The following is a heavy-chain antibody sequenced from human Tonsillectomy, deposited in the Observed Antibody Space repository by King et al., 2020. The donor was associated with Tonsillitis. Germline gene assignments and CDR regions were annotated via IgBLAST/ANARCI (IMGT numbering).Heavy chain of an antibody. V-gene: IGHV3-49*03. J-gene: IGHJ5*02. CDR3: SRAVIAVVGWGWFDP. Sequence: EVQLVESGGGLVQPGRSLRLSCRTSGFTFGDYAMSWFRQAPGKGLEWVGFIRSKAYGWTTQNATSVKGRFTISRDDSKSIAYLQMNSLKTEDTAVYYCSRAVIAVVGWGWFDPWGQGTLVTVSS. D-gene: IGHD6-19*01. CDR1: GFTFGDYA. CDR2: IRSKAYGWTT.